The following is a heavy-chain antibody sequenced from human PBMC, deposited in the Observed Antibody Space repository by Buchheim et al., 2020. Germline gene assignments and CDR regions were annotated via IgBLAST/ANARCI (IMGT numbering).Heavy chain of an antibody. V-gene: IGHV3-74*01. J-gene: IGHJ4*02. Sequence: EVQVVESGGGSVQPGESLRLSCAAPGFTFSHRWMHWVRQGPGKGLVWVARTNGDGSNIAYADSVKGRFTISGDNAKNTLYLQMNSLRDEDTAVYYCARDPPDYYDSSGYYRGIDYWGQGTL. CDR2: TNGDGSNI. CDR1: GFTFSHRW. D-gene: IGHD3-22*01. CDR3: ARDPPDYYDSSGYYRGIDY.